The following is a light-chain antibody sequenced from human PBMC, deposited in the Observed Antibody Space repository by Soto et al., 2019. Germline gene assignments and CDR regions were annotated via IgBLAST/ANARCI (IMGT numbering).Light chain of an antibody. CDR1: SSNIGSNY. CDR2: RNN. J-gene: IGLJ2*01. Sequence: QSVLTQPPSASGTPGQRVTIYCSGSSSNIGSNYVYWYQQLPGTAPKLLIYRNNQRPSGVPDRFSGSNSGTSASLAISGLRSEDEADYYCAAWDDSLSGVVFGGGTKLTVL. CDR3: AAWDDSLSGVV. V-gene: IGLV1-47*01.